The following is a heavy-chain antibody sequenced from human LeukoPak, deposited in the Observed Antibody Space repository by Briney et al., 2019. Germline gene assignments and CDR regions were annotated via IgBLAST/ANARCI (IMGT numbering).Heavy chain of an antibody. CDR2: IKQDGSEK. V-gene: IGHV3-7*01. D-gene: IGHD1-26*01. J-gene: IGHJ4*02. CDR1: GFTFNSYW. Sequence: GSLRLSCVASGFTFNSYWMSWVRQAPGKGLEWVANIKQDGSEKYYVDSVKGRFTISRDNAKNSVYLQMNSLRAEDTAVYYCARPLYSGNFYGYWGQGTLVTVSS. CDR3: ARPLYSGNFYGY.